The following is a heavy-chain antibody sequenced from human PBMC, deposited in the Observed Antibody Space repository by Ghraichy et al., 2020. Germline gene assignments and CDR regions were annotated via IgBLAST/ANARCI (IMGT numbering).Heavy chain of an antibody. CDR1: GGSIISSGYY. CDR3: ARPSCRGGSCDDYYYYGMDV. V-gene: IGHV4-39*01. CDR2: IYYSGST. J-gene: IGHJ6*02. D-gene: IGHD2-15*01. Sequence: SQTLSLTCTVSGGSIISSGYYWGWIRQPPGRGLEWIGSIYYSGSTYYNPSLKSRVTISVDTSKNQFSLKLYSVTAADTAVYYCARPSCRGGSCDDYYYYGMDVWGQGTTVTVSS.